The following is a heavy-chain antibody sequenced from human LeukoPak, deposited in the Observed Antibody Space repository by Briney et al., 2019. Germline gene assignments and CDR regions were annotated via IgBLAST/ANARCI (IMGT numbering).Heavy chain of an antibody. CDR1: GFTFSSYE. Sequence: PGGSLRLSCAASGFTFSSYEMNWVRQAPGKGLEWVSYISSSGSTIYYADSVKGRFTISRDNAKNSLYLQMNSLRAEDTAVYYCARDSDSGYPFDYWGQGTLVTVSS. CDR2: ISSSGSTI. J-gene: IGHJ4*02. V-gene: IGHV3-48*03. CDR3: ARDSDSGYPFDY. D-gene: IGHD5-12*01.